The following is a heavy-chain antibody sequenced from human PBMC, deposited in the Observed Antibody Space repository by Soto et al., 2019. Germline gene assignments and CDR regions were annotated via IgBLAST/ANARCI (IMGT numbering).Heavy chain of an antibody. J-gene: IGHJ4*02. V-gene: IGHV1-46*01. Sequence: ASVKVSCKASGYTFTSYYMHWVRQAPGQGLEWMGIINPSGGITNYAQTFQGRVTMTRDTSASTVYMEVSSLRSEDTAVYYCARAAYYYESSGYYPGDYWGQGTLVTVSS. CDR1: GYTFTSYY. CDR3: ARAAYYYESSGYYPGDY. D-gene: IGHD3-22*01. CDR2: INPSGGIT.